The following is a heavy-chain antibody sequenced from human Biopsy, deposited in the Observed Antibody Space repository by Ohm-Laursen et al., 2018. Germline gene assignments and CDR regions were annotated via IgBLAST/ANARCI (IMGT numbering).Heavy chain of an antibody. V-gene: IGHV1-69*04. CDR1: GYSFTKYY. Sequence: SVKVSCKASGYSFTKYYINWVRQAPGQGLEWVGRIVPVLGHLNYAQRFQGRVSITADKSTSYVFMELSRLTSGDTAVYYCAADADGYYTEFDYWGPGTLVTVSS. CDR2: IVPVLGHL. D-gene: IGHD3-3*01. CDR3: AADADGYYTEFDY. J-gene: IGHJ4*02.